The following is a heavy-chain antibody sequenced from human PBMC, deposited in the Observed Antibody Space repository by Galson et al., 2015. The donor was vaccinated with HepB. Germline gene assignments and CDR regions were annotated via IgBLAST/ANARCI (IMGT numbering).Heavy chain of an antibody. Sequence: SLRLSCAASGFTVSSNYMSWVRQAPGKGLEWVSVIYSGGSTYYADSVKGRFTISRDNSKNTPYLQMNSLRAEDMAVYYCAREPYLAAGKFDYWGQGTLVTVSS. CDR2: IYSGGST. J-gene: IGHJ4*02. CDR1: GFTVSSNY. CDR3: AREPYLAAGKFDY. D-gene: IGHD6-13*01. V-gene: IGHV3-66*02.